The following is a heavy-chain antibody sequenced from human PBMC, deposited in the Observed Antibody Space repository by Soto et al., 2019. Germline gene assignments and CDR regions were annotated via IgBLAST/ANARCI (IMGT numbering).Heavy chain of an antibody. V-gene: IGHV1-24*01. CDR2: FDPEDGET. Sequence: ASAKVSCKVSGYTLTELSMHWVRQAPGKGLEWMGGFDPEDGETIYAQKFQGRVTMTEDTSTDTAYMELSSLRSEDTAVYYCATDSGIAVAGTTSGMDVWGQGTTVTVSS. CDR3: ATDSGIAVAGTTSGMDV. CDR1: GYTLTELS. J-gene: IGHJ6*02. D-gene: IGHD6-19*01.